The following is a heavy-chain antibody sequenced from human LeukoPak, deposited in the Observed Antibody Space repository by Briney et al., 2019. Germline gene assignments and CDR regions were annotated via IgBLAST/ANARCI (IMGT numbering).Heavy chain of an antibody. V-gene: IGHV4-38-2*02. CDR3: ARDGNNWSSLHY. CDR1: GYSISSGYY. CDR2: IYHIGST. Sequence: SETLSLTCAVSGYSISSGYYWGWIRQPPGKGLEWIGSIYHIGSTYYNPSLKSRVAISVDTSKNQFSLKLSSVTAAATAVYYCARDGNNWSSLHYWGQGTLIPVFS. D-gene: IGHD1-1*01. J-gene: IGHJ4*02.